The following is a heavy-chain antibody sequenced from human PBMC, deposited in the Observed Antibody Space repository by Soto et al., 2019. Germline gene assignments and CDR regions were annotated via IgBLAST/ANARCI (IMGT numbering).Heavy chain of an antibody. J-gene: IGHJ5*02. Sequence: PLETLPHTCTVSGGSSSSYYWIWIRQPPGKGLEWIGYIYYSGSTNYNPSLKSRVTISVDTSKNQFSLKLSSVTAADTAVYYCARHGPTYYYDSSGYFTPFDPWGQGTLVTVSS. D-gene: IGHD3-22*01. V-gene: IGHV4-59*08. CDR3: ARHGPTYYYDSSGYFTPFDP. CDR2: IYYSGST. CDR1: GGSSSSYY.